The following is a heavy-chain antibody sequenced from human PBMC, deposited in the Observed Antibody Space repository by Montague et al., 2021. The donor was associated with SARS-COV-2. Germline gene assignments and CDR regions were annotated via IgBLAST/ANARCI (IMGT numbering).Heavy chain of an antibody. CDR3: ARDSIAAAGTDY. CDR1: GGSFSGYY. Sequence: SETLSLTCAVYGGSFSGYYWSWIRQPPGKGLEWIGEINHSGSTNXNPSLKSRVTISVDTSKNQFSLKPSSVTAADTAMYYCARDSIAAAGTDYWGQGTLVTVSS. V-gene: IGHV4-34*01. D-gene: IGHD6-13*01. CDR2: INHSGST. J-gene: IGHJ4*02.